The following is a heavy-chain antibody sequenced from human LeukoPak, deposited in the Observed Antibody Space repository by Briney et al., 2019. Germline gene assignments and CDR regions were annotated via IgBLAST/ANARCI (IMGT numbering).Heavy chain of an antibody. CDR2: ISGSGSST. J-gene: IGHJ4*02. D-gene: IGHD3-22*01. Sequence: PGGSLRLSCAASGFTFSSYGMSWVRQAPGKGLEWVSAISGSGSSTYYADSVKGRFTISRDNSKNTLYLQMNSLRAEDTAVYFCARGYYYDSSGYYEVFDYWGQGILVAVSS. V-gene: IGHV3-23*01. CDR1: GFTFSSYG. CDR3: ARGYYYDSSGYYEVFDY.